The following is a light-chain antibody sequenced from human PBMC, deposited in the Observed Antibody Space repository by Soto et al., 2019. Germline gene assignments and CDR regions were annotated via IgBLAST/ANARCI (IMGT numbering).Light chain of an antibody. V-gene: IGLV3-21*04. J-gene: IGLJ1*01. CDR1: NIGSKS. Sequence: SYELTQPPSVSVAPGKTARITCGGNNIGSKSVHWYQQKPGQAPVLVIYYDSDRPSGIPERFSGSNSVNTATLTISRVEAGDEADYYCQVWDSSSDHGVFGTGTKLTVL. CDR3: QVWDSSSDHGV. CDR2: YDS.